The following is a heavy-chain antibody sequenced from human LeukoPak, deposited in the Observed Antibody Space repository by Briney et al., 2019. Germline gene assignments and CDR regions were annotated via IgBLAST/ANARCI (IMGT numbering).Heavy chain of an antibody. CDR1: GGSISGNY. Sequence: PSETLSLTCTVSGGSISGNYWSWIRQTPGKGLEWIAYIYNSATTNSNPSLKSRVSISVDTSKNQFSLKLTSVIAADTAVYYCARLGRLDGYTFDYWGQGTLVTVSS. CDR2: IYNSATT. J-gene: IGHJ4*02. CDR3: ARLGRLDGYTFDY. V-gene: IGHV4-59*08. D-gene: IGHD5-24*01.